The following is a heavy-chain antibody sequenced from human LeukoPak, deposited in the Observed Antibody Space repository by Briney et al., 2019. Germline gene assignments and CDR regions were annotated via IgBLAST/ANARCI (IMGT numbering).Heavy chain of an antibody. D-gene: IGHD3-22*01. Sequence: GGSLRLSSAAPVYTFSSYEMKWGPHAPRKGLGCGSVIYSDDNTYYADSVKGRFTISRDNSKNTLYLQMNSLRAEDTAVYYCARGLIGARGYWGQGTLVTVSS. V-gene: IGHV3-53*01. CDR3: ARGLIGARGY. CDR1: VYTFSSYE. CDR2: IYSDDNT. J-gene: IGHJ4*02.